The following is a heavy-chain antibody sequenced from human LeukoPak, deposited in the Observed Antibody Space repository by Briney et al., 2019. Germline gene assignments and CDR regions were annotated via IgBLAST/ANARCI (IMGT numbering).Heavy chain of an antibody. V-gene: IGHV3-30*18. Sequence: GRSLRLSCAASGFTFSSYGMHWVRQAPGKGLEWVAVISYDGSNKYYADSVKGRFTISRDNSKNTLYLQMNSLRAEDTAVYYCANPYYYDSSGYDPFDYWGQGTLVTVSS. D-gene: IGHD3-22*01. CDR3: ANPYYYDSSGYDPFDY. CDR2: ISYDGSNK. CDR1: GFTFSSYG. J-gene: IGHJ4*02.